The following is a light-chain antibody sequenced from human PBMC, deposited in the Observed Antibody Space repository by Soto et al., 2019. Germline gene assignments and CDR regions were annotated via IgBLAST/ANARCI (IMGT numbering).Light chain of an antibody. J-gene: IGLJ1*01. CDR3: SSYAGSNNSPYV. CDR1: TSDVTFYTL. CDR2: EGS. Sequence: QSVVTQPASVSGSPGQSVTISCTGATSDVTFYTLVSWYQHHPGKAPKVLIYEGSKRPSGVPDRFSGSKSGNTASLTVSGLQAEDEADYYCSSYAGSNNSPYVFGTGTKLTVL. V-gene: IGLV2-8*01.